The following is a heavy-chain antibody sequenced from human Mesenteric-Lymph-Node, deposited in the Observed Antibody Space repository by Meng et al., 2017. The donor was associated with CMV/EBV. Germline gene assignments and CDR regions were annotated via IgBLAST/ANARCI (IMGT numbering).Heavy chain of an antibody. CDR3: AHRLRAAAGGVFDY. J-gene: IGHJ4*02. D-gene: IGHD6-13*01. CDR1: GFSLSTSGVA. Sequence: SGFSLSTSGVAVGWIRQPPGKALDWLALIFWDDDKRYSTSLKSSLTITKDTSKNQVVLTMTNMDPVDTATYYCAHRLRAAAGGVFDYWGQGTLVTVSS. V-gene: IGHV2-5*02. CDR2: IFWDDDK.